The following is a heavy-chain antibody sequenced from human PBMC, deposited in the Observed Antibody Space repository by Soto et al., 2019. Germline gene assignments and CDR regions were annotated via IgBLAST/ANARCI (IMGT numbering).Heavy chain of an antibody. CDR3: ARDKRDTYGDYVDY. CDR1: GFTFSSYA. V-gene: IGHV3-30-3*01. Sequence: GGSQRLSCAASGFTFSSYAMHWVRQAPGKGLEWVAVISYDDGNNKYYADSVKGRFTVSRDNSKSTLYLQMNSLRAEDTAVYYCARDKRDTYGDYVDYWGQGTLVTVSS. CDR2: ISYDDGNNK. J-gene: IGHJ4*02. D-gene: IGHD4-17*01.